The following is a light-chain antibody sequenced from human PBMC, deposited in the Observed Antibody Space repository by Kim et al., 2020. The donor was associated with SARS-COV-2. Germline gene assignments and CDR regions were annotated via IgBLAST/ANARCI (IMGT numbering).Light chain of an antibody. V-gene: IGKV3-20*01. CDR1: QSVGSNY. CDR2: GAS. Sequence: EIVLTQSPGTLSLSPGERATLSCRASQSVGSNYLAWFQQKAGQAPRLLIYGASSRATGIPDRFSGSGSGSDFTLTISRLEPEDFAMYYCQPYGNSPRTFCQGTQLEI. J-gene: IGKJ2*01. CDR3: QPYGNSPRT.